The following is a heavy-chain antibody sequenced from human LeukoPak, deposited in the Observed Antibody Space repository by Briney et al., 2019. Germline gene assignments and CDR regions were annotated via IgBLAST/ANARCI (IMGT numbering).Heavy chain of an antibody. J-gene: IGHJ5*02. V-gene: IGHV3-21*06. CDR1: GFTFSSHG. D-gene: IGHD1-26*01. CDR2: ISSSSSYI. Sequence: GGSLRLSCAASGFTFSSHGMNWVRQAPGKGLEWVSSISSSSSYIYYADSVKGRFTISRDNAKNSLYLQMNSLRAEDTAVYYCARAGSGRSPDWFDPWGQGTLVTVSS. CDR3: ARAGSGRSPDWFDP.